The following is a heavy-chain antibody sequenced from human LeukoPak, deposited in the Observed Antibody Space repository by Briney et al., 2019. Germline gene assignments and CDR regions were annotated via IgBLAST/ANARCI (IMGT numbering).Heavy chain of an antibody. D-gene: IGHD3-3*01. CDR3: ARGRDSYYDFWSGYYKDFGY. Sequence: GGSLRLSCVGSGFTFRSHAMSWVRQAPEKGLEFVSGIYENGGTTYYADSVKGRFSISRDNSKNTLYLQMDSLRGEDTAVYYCARGRDSYYDFWSGYYKDFGYWGQGTLVTVSS. J-gene: IGHJ4*02. CDR1: GFTFRSHA. V-gene: IGHV3-23*01. CDR2: IYENGGTT.